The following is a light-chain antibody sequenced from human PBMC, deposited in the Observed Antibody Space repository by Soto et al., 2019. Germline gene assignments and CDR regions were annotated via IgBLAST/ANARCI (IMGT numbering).Light chain of an antibody. CDR1: QSISRN. CDR3: QQTYDTLFS. Sequence: DIQLTQSPSSLSPSVGDRITLSCRASQSISRNLNWYQQMPGKAPSLLIYAARDLQSGVPGRFSGSGSGTEFNLTISSLQPEDLATYYCQQTYDTLFSFGPGTTLDLK. V-gene: IGKV1-39*01. CDR2: AAR. J-gene: IGKJ3*01.